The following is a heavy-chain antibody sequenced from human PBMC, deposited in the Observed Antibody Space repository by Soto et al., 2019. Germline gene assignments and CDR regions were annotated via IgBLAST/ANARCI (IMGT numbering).Heavy chain of an antibody. V-gene: IGHV4-61*01. CDR2: IYYSGST. CDR1: GGSVSSGSYY. J-gene: IGHJ4*02. Sequence: QVQLQESGPGLVKPSETLSLTCTVSGGSVSSGSYYWSWIRQPPGKGLEWIGYIYYSGSTNYNPSPKSRGPISVDTSKHQCSLKLSSVTAADTAVYYCARSDRGPSNYFDYWGQGTLVTVSS. CDR3: ARSDRGPSNYFDY.